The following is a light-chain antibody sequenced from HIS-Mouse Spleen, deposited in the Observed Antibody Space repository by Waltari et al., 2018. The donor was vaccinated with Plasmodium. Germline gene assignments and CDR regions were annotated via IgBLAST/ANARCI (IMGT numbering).Light chain of an antibody. CDR2: AAS. V-gene: IGKV1-9*01. J-gene: IGKJ3*01. CDR3: QQLNSYPLFT. Sequence: DIQLTQSPSFLSASVGDTVTITCRASQGISSYLAWYQQKPGKAPKLLIYAASTLQSRVPSRFSGSGSGTEFTLTISSLQPEDFATYYCQQLNSYPLFTFGPGTKVDIK. CDR1: QGISSY.